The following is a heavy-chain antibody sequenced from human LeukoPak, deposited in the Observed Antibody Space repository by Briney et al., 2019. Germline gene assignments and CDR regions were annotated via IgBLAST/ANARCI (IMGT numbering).Heavy chain of an antibody. V-gene: IGHV4-59*01. CDR2: MLYSGIT. D-gene: IGHD2-8*01. Sequence: SETLSLTCTVSGGSINNYYWSWIRQPPGKGLEWIGYMLYSGITNYNPSLRSRVTMSLDTSKNHFSLKLTSVTAADTAVYYCARKHGVMDAFDIWGQGTVVTVSS. J-gene: IGHJ3*02. CDR3: ARKHGVMDAFDI. CDR1: GGSINNYY.